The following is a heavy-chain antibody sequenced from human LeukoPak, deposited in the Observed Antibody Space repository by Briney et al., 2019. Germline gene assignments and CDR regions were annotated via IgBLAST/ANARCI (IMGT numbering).Heavy chain of an antibody. J-gene: IGHJ4*02. D-gene: IGHD3-22*01. CDR1: GFTFSSYA. V-gene: IGHV3-23*01. CDR2: ISGSGGST. CDR3: AKQGEVVVITGDYFDY. Sequence: PGGSLRLSCAASGFTFSSYAMSWVRQAPGKGLEWVSAISGSGGSTYYADSVKGRFTISRDNSKNTLYLQMNSLRAEDTAVYYCAKQGEVVVITGDYFDYWVQGTLVTVSS.